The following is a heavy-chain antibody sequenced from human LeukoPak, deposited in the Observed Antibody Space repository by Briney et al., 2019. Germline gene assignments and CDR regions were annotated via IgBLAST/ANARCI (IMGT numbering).Heavy chain of an antibody. CDR1: GYTFTGYY. J-gene: IGHJ4*02. V-gene: IGHV1-2*02. D-gene: IGHD2-15*01. CDR3: ARYCSGGSCYLLNAYFDY. CDR2: INPNSGGT. Sequence: GAPVKVSCKASGYTFTGYYMHWVRQAPGQGLEWMGWINPNSGGTNYAQKFQGRVTMTRDTSISTAYMELSRLRSDDTAVYYCARYCSGGSCYLLNAYFDYWGQGTLVTVSS.